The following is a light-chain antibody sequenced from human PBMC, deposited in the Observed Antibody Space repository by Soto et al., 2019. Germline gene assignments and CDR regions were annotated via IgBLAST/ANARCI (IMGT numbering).Light chain of an antibody. CDR3: SSYAGSNNHWV. Sequence: QSVLTQPPSASGSPGQSVTISCTGTSSDVGGYNYVSWYQQHPGKAPKLMIYEVSKRPSGVPDRFSGSKSGNTASLTVSGLQAEDEADCYCSSYAGSNNHWVFGGGTKLTVL. J-gene: IGLJ3*02. CDR2: EVS. CDR1: SSDVGGYNY. V-gene: IGLV2-8*01.